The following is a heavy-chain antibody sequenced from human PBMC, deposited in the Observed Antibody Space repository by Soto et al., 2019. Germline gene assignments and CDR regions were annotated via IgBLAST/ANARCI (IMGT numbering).Heavy chain of an antibody. CDR3: ATVWFGELSSNWFDP. Sequence: SETLSLTCTVSGGSISSYYWIWIRRPPGKGLEWIGYIYYSGSTNYNPSLKSRVTISVDTSKNQFSLKLSSVTAADTAVYYCATVWFGELSSNWFDPWGQGTLVTVSS. D-gene: IGHD3-10*01. CDR1: GGSISSYY. CDR2: IYYSGST. J-gene: IGHJ5*02. V-gene: IGHV4-59*01.